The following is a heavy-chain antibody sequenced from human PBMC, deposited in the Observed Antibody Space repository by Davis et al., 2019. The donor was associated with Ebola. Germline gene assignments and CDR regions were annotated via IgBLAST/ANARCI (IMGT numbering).Heavy chain of an antibody. Sequence: PGGSLRLSCTASGFTLDDYAMHWVRQVPGKGLEWVSGISWSSAYIGYADYVKGRFTISRDNAKNSLYLQMNNLRAEDTAVYYCARETSMVVDWGQGTLVTVSS. CDR1: GFTLDDYA. CDR3: ARETSMVVD. J-gene: IGHJ4*02. V-gene: IGHV3-9*01. CDR2: ISWSSAYI. D-gene: IGHD5-18*01.